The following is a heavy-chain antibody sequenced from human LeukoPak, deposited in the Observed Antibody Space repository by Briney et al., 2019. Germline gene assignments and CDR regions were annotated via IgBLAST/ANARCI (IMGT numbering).Heavy chain of an antibody. D-gene: IGHD3-22*01. CDR2: INAGNGNT. CDR3: AREPYYYDSSGSYGMDV. J-gene: IGHJ6*02. V-gene: IGHV1-3*01. CDR1: GYTFTSYA. Sequence: GASVKASCKASGYTFTSYAMHWVRQAPGQRLEWMGWINAGNGNTKYSQKFQGRVTITRDTSASTAYMELSSLRSEDTAVYYCAREPYYYDSSGSYGMDVWGQGTTVTVSS.